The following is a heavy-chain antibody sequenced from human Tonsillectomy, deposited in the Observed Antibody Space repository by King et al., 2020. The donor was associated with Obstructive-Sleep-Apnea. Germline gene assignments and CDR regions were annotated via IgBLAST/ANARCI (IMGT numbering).Heavy chain of an antibody. CDR3: ARGEDDSVKYYGLDF. Sequence: QLVQSGAEAKKPGASVKVSCKASGYTLKSYTMHWVRQAPGQRLEWMGWINGDTGKTKYSQTLQGRLTITRDTSANTDYMDLGSLRSEDTVLYYCARGEDDSVKYYGLDFWGQGSLVTVSS. CDR2: INGDTGKT. CDR1: GYTLKSYT. V-gene: IGHV1-3*01. J-gene: IGHJ4*02. D-gene: IGHD3-22*01.